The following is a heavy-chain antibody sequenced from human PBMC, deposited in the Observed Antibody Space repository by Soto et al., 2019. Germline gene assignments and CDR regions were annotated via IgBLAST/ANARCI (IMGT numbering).Heavy chain of an antibody. CDR3: ARDRDGSGNADY. J-gene: IGHJ4*02. D-gene: IGHD3-10*01. V-gene: IGHV4-31*03. CDR2: ISYSGST. Sequence: QVQLQESGPGLVKPSQTLSLTCTVSGGSISSGAYYWSWIRQHPGKGLEWIGYISYSGSTHYNLSRKGRVFILVDTSKNQLSLKVSSVTAADTAVYYCARDRDGSGNADYWGQGTLVTVSS. CDR1: GGSISSGAYY.